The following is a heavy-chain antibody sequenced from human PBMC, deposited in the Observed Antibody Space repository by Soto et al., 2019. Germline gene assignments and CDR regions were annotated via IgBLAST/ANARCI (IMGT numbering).Heavy chain of an antibody. D-gene: IGHD5-12*01. CDR1: GFSFSSYS. J-gene: IGHJ2*01. CDR2: ISSTSNTI. Sequence: EVQLVESGGGLVQPGGSLVLSCAACGFSFSSYSMNCVRQAPGKGLEWVSYISSTSNTIYYADSVKGRFTISRDNVKNSLYLQMSSLRDGDTAVYYCARDTAGYNYVTYWYFDLWGRGTLVTVSS. CDR3: ARDTAGYNYVTYWYFDL. V-gene: IGHV3-48*02.